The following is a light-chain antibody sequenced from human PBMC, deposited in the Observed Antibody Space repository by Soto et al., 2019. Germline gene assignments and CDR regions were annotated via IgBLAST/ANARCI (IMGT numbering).Light chain of an antibody. J-gene: IGKJ3*01. CDR2: GAS. V-gene: IGKV3-20*01. Sequence: EIVLTQSPCTLSLSPGKRATLSCRASQSVSSSYLAWYQQKPGQAPRLLIYGASSRATGTPDRFSGSGSGTDFTLTISRLDPEAFAVYYCQQYGSSPLFTFGPGTKVDIK. CDR1: QSVSSSY. CDR3: QQYGSSPLFT.